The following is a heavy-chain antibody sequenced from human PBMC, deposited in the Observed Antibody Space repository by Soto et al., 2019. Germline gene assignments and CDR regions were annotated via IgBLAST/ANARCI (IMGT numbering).Heavy chain of an antibody. D-gene: IGHD5-18*01. CDR2: IYYSGST. CDR3: ARERIQLWLRDHFYYYYGMDV. CDR1: GGSISSGGYY. J-gene: IGHJ6*02. V-gene: IGHV4-31*03. Sequence: QVQLQESGPGLVKPSQTLSLTCTVSGGSISSGGYYWSWIRQHPGKGLEWIGYIYYSGSTYYNPSLKSRVTISVDTSKNQFSLKLSSVTAADTAVYYCARERIQLWLRDHFYYYYGMDVWGQGTTVTVSS.